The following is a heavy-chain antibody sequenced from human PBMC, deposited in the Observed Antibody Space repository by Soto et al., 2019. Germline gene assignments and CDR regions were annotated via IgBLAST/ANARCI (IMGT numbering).Heavy chain of an antibody. CDR3: ARDVSLVFDP. CDR2: IYYSGST. CDR1: GGSISSGGYY. D-gene: IGHD2-8*02. Sequence: PSVTLSLTCTVSGGSISSGGYYWSWIRQHPGKGLEWIGYIYYSGSTYYNPSLKSRVTISGDTSKNQFSLKLSSVTAADTAVYYCARDVSLVFDPWGQGTLVTVSS. V-gene: IGHV4-31*03. J-gene: IGHJ5*02.